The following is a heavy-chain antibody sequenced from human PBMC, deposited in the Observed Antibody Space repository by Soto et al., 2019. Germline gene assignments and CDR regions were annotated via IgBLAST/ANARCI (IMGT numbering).Heavy chain of an antibody. J-gene: IGHJ4*02. CDR1: GFTFSDYY. CDR3: ARDFDWQISVDY. Sequence: GSLRLSCAASGFTFSDYYMSWIRQAPGKGLEWVSYISSSGSTIYYADSVKGRFTISRDNAKNSLYLQMNSLRAEDTAVYYCARDFDWQISVDYWGQGTLVTVSS. V-gene: IGHV3-11*01. CDR2: ISSSGSTI. D-gene: IGHD3-9*01.